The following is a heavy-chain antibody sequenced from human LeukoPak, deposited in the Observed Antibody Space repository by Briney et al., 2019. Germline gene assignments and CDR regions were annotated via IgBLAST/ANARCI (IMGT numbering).Heavy chain of an antibody. Sequence: ASVKVSCKASGYTFTGYYMHWVRQAPGQGLEWMGWINPNSGGTNYAQKFQGRVTMTRDTSISTAYMELSRLRSDDTAVYYCANISGYSSGWYGSEFDPWGQGTLVTVSS. CDR3: ANISGYSSGWYGSEFDP. V-gene: IGHV1-2*02. J-gene: IGHJ5*02. D-gene: IGHD6-19*01. CDR2: INPNSGGT. CDR1: GYTFTGYY.